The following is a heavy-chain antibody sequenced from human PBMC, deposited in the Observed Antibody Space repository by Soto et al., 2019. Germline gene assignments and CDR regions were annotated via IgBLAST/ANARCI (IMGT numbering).Heavy chain of an antibody. Sequence: KASETLSLTCTVSGGSISSYYWSWIRQPPGKGLEWIGYIYYSGSTNYNPSLKSRVTISVDTSKNQFSLKLSSVTAADTAVYYCARDVRAAAGPHDYGMDVWGQGTTVTVSS. CDR3: ARDVRAAAGPHDYGMDV. CDR1: GGSISSYY. J-gene: IGHJ6*02. D-gene: IGHD6-13*01. CDR2: IYYSGST. V-gene: IGHV4-59*01.